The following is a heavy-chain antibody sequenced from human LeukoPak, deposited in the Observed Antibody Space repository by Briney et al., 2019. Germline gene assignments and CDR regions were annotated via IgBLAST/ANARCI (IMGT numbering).Heavy chain of an antibody. J-gene: IGHJ6*04. Sequence: SGTLSLSCGVSGFAISSGYYWGWIRQSPGKGLEWIGRVYHSGNTYYHPAVKGRFTISVDKSKNQFFLNLTSVTAADSAVYYCVRGVVPAAHGDYYYYGMDVWGKGTTVTVSS. CDR1: GFAISSGYY. CDR2: VYHSGNT. D-gene: IGHD2-2*01. CDR3: VRGVVPAAHGDYYYYGMDV. V-gene: IGHV4-38-2*01.